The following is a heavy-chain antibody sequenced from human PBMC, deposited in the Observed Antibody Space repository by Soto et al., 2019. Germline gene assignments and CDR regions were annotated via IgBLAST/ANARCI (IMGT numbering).Heavy chain of an antibody. CDR1: GVTFSSYG. D-gene: IGHD3-16*01. V-gene: IGHV3-30*18. CDR2: ISYEGSVQ. CDR3: AKEAGLFGASYGSYPDV. J-gene: IGHJ6*02. Sequence: PGGSLRLSCAASGVTFSSYGMQWVRQAPGKGLEWVAVISYEGSVQYYADSVKGRVTISRDNSKNTVYLEMNSLRAEDTAVYYCAKEAGLFGASYGSYPDVWGQGTTVTVSS.